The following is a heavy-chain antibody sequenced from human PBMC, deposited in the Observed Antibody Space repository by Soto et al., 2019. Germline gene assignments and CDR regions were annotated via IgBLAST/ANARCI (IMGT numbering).Heavy chain of an antibody. V-gene: IGHV3-30-3*01. D-gene: IGHD2-2*01. CDR2: ISYDGSNK. CDR1: GFTFSSYA. Sequence: GGSLRLSCAASGFTFSSYAMHWVRQAPGKGLEWVAVISYDGSNKYYADSVKGRFTISRDNSKNTLYLQMNSLRAEDTAVYYCARERGVPAANTLYYYYYGMDVWGQGTTVTVSS. CDR3: ARERGVPAANTLYYYYYGMDV. J-gene: IGHJ6*02.